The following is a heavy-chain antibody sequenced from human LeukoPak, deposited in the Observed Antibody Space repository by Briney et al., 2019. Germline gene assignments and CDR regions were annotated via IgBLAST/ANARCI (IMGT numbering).Heavy chain of an antibody. J-gene: IGHJ4*02. Sequence: GGSLRLSCAASGFTFSSYAMSWVRQPPGNGLEWVSAISGSGGSTYYADSVKGRFTISRDNSKNTLYLQMNSLRAEDTAVYYCAKVEYYDFWSGFDYWGQGTLVTVSS. CDR1: GFTFSSYA. V-gene: IGHV3-23*01. CDR2: ISGSGGST. D-gene: IGHD3-3*01. CDR3: AKVEYYDFWSGFDY.